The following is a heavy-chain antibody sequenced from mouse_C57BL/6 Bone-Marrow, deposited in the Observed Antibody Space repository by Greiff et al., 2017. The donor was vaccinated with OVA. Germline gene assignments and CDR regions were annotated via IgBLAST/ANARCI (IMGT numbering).Heavy chain of an antibody. CDR1: GFTFSDFY. D-gene: IGHD1-1*01. Sequence: EVQVVESGGGLVQSGRSLRLSCATSGFTFSDFYMEWVRQAPGKGLEWIAASRNKANDYTTEYSASVKGRFIVSRDTSQSILYLQMNALRAEDTAIYYCARDNYDSSYPFDYWGQGTTLTVSS. V-gene: IGHV7-1*01. J-gene: IGHJ2*01. CDR2: SRNKANDYTT. CDR3: ARDNYDSSYPFDY.